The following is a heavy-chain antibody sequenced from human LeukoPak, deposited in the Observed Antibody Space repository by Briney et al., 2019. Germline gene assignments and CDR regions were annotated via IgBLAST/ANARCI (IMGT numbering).Heavy chain of an antibody. Sequence: GGSLRLSCAASGFTFRSYGVHWVRQAPGKGLEWVALISYDGSNKYYADSVKGRFTISRDNSKNTLFLQMNSLRAEDTAVYYCAKRQLLWFGEPDPFDYWGQGTLVTVSS. J-gene: IGHJ4*02. D-gene: IGHD3-10*01. CDR3: AKRQLLWFGEPDPFDY. CDR2: ISYDGSNK. CDR1: GFTFRSYG. V-gene: IGHV3-30*18.